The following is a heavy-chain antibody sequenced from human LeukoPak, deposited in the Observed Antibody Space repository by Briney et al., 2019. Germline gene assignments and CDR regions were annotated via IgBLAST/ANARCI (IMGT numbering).Heavy chain of an antibody. CDR1: GFTFSSYA. V-gene: IGHV3-23*01. D-gene: IGHD6-6*01. CDR2: ISGSDINT. J-gene: IGHJ6*03. CDR3: ARDEEQLEDYYYYYMDV. Sequence: PGGSLRLSCAASGFTFSSYAMGWVRQAPGKGLEWVSSISGSDINTYHADSVKGRFTISRDNAKNSLYLQMNSLRAEDTAVYYCARDEEQLEDYYYYYMDVWGKGTTVTVSS.